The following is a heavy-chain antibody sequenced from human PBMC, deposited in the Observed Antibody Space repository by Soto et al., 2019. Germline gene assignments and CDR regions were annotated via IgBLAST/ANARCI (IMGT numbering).Heavy chain of an antibody. D-gene: IGHD3-22*01. V-gene: IGHV1-18*01. CDR2: ISAYNGNT. J-gene: IGHJ3*02. Sequence: QVQLVQSGAEVKKPGASVKVSCKASGYTFTSYGISWVRQAPGQGLEWMGWISAYNGNTNYAQKLQGRVTTTTDTSTSTAYMELRSLRSDDTAVYYCAGYYYDSSGYFHDAFDIWGQGTMVTVSS. CDR1: GYTFTSYG. CDR3: AGYYYDSSGYFHDAFDI.